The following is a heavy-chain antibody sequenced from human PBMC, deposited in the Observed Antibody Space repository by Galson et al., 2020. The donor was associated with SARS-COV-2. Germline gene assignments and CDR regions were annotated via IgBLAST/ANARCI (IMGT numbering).Heavy chain of an antibody. Sequence: SGPTLVKPTQTLTLTCTFSGFSLSTSGMCVSWIRQPPGKALEWLALIDWDDDKYYSTSLKTRLTISKDNSKNQVVLTMTNRDPVDTATYYCARIGVYYDILTGSYYYSYGMDGWGQGTTVTVSS. D-gene: IGHD3-9*01. CDR1: GFSLSTSGMC. V-gene: IGHV2-70*01. CDR2: IDWDDDK. CDR3: ARIGVYYDILTGSYYYSYGMDG. J-gene: IGHJ6*02.